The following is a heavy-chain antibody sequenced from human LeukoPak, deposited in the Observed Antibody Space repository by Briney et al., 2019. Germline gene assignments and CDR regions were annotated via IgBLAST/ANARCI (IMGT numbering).Heavy chain of an antibody. V-gene: IGHV3-9*01. CDR1: GFTFDDYA. Sequence: GRSLRLSCAASGFTFDDYAMHWVRHAPGKGLEWVSGISWNSGSIGYADSVKGRFTISRDNAKNSLSLQLNSLSAEDTAVYYCARSRSGYYEDYWGQGTLVTVSS. CDR3: ARSRSGYYEDY. D-gene: IGHD5-12*01. J-gene: IGHJ4*02. CDR2: ISWNSGSI.